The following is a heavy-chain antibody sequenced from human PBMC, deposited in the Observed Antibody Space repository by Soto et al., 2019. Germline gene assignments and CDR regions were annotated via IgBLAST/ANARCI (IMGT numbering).Heavy chain of an antibody. CDR2: ISSSSSYI. Sequence: PGGSLRLSCAASGFTFSSYSMNWVRQAPGKGLEWVSSISSSSSYIYYADSVKGRFTISRDNAKNSLYLQMNSLRAEDTAVYYCARDPGPYYDSSGPGYWGQGTLVTVSS. V-gene: IGHV3-21*01. CDR3: ARDPGPYYDSSGPGY. CDR1: GFTFSSYS. D-gene: IGHD3-22*01. J-gene: IGHJ4*02.